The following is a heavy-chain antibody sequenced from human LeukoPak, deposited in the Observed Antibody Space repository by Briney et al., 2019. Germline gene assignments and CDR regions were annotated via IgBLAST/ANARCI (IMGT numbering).Heavy chain of an antibody. D-gene: IGHD6-19*01. CDR3: ARGVITVPGPLDY. CDR2: IYSGGST. CDR1: GFPFSTNY. J-gene: IGHJ4*02. V-gene: IGHV3-53*01. Sequence: GGSLRLSCAASGFPFSTNYMSWVRQAPGKGLEWVSVIYSGGSTYYADSVQGRFTISRDNSQNTLYLQMNSLRAEDTARYYCARGVITVPGPLDYWGQGTLVTVSS.